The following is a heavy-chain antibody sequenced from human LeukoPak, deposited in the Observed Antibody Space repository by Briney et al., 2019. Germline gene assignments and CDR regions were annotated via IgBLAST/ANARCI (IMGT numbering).Heavy chain of an antibody. Sequence: PSETLSLTCTVSGYSISSGYYWGWIRQPPGKGLEWIGSIYHSGSTYYNPSLKSRVTISVGTSKNQFSLKLSSVTAADTAVYYCARYVGGYAFDIWGQGTMVTVSS. CDR2: IYHSGST. D-gene: IGHD1-26*01. CDR1: GYSISSGYY. V-gene: IGHV4-38-2*02. J-gene: IGHJ3*02. CDR3: ARYVGGYAFDI.